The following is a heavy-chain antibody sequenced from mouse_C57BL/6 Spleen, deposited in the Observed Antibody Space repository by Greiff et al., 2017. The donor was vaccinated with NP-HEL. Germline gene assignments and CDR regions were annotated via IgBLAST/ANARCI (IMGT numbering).Heavy chain of an antibody. CDR2: IDPSDSYT. Sequence: QVQLQQSGAELVMPGASVKLSCKASGYTFTSYWMHWVKQRPGQGLEWIGEIDPSDSYTNYNQKFKGKSTLTVDKSSSTAYMQLSSLTSEDSAVYYCARWSTTANYFDYLGQGTTLTVSS. CDR3: ARWSTTANYFDY. D-gene: IGHD1-2*01. CDR1: GYTFTSYW. J-gene: IGHJ2*01. V-gene: IGHV1-69*01.